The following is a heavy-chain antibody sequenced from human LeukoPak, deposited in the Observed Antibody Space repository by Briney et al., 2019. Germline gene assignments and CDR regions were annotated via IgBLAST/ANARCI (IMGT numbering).Heavy chain of an antibody. Sequence: PSETLSLTCTVSGGSISSTSYYWGWIRQPPGKGLEWIGSIYYRGSTYYNPSLKSRLTISVDTFKNPFSLSLSSVTAADTAVYYCARGGSGWPWYFDLWGRGTLVTVSS. J-gene: IGHJ2*01. CDR2: IYYRGST. CDR3: ARGGSGWPWYFDL. V-gene: IGHV4-39*01. CDR1: GGSISSTSYY. D-gene: IGHD6-19*01.